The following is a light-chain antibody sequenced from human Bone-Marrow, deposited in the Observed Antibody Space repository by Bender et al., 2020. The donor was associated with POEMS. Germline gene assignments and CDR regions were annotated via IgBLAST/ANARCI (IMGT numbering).Light chain of an antibody. J-gene: IGLJ2*01. CDR2: DDR. V-gene: IGLV3-21*02. CDR3: FSSARGGNLL. Sequence: YVLTQPPPVTVAPCQTARITCGGRNIGSKTVHWYQQKPGQAPVLVVHDDRDRPSGIPERFSGSNSGNTASLTISGLQAEDEADYYCFSSARGGNLLFGGGTRLTV. CDR1: NIGSKT.